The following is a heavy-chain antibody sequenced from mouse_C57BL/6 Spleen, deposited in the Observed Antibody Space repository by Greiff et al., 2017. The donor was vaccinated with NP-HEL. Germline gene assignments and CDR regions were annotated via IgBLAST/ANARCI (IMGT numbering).Heavy chain of an antibody. Sequence: EVKVEESGGGLVQPGGSMKLSCAASGFTFSDAWMDWVRQSPEKGLEWVAEIRNNANNHATYYAESVKGRFTISRDDSKSSVYLQMNSLRAKDTGIYYCTRAITTEYFDVWGTGTTVTVSS. D-gene: IGHD1-1*01. CDR2: IRNNANNHAT. V-gene: IGHV6-6*01. CDR3: TRAITTEYFDV. CDR1: GFTFSDAW. J-gene: IGHJ1*03.